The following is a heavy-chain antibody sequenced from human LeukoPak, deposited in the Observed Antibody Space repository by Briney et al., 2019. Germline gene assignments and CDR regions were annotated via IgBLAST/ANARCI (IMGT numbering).Heavy chain of an antibody. CDR3: AKDLFFISRSYFDY. J-gene: IGHJ4*02. CDR2: ISGSGGST. Sequence: GGSLRLSCAASGFTFSSYAMSWVRQAPGKGLEWVSAISGSGGSTNYADSVKGRFTISRDNSKNTLYLQMNSLRAEDTAVYYCAKDLFFISRSYFDYWGQGTLVSVSS. V-gene: IGHV3-23*01. D-gene: IGHD3-10*01. CDR1: GFTFSSYA.